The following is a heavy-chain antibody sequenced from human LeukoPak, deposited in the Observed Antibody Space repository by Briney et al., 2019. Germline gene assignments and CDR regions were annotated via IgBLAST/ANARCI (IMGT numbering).Heavy chain of an antibody. CDR2: IFTGGTT. J-gene: IGHJ6*03. D-gene: IGHD2/OR15-2a*01. CDR1: GVSINTGNYY. CDR3: ARVVSSVYYYMDV. Sequence: SETLSLTCSVSGVSINTGNYYWTWIRQPAGKGLQWIGRIFTGGTTNYNPSLQSRVTISMDTSKSQVSLRLRSVTAADTAVYYCARVVSSVYYYMDVWGKGTSVTVSS. V-gene: IGHV4-61*02.